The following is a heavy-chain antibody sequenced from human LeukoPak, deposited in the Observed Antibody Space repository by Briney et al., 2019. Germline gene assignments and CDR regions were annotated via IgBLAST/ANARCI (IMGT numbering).Heavy chain of an antibody. CDR1: GFTFSSYG. CDR3: ARGPSSIPDFDY. CDR2: IWYDGSNK. V-gene: IGHV3-33*01. Sequence: GRSLRLSCAASGFTFSSYGMHWVRQAPGEGLEWVAVIWYDGSNKYYADSVKGRFTISRDNSKNTLYLQMNSLRAEDTAVYYCARGPSSIPDFDYWGQGTLVTVSS. D-gene: IGHD2-2*01. J-gene: IGHJ4*02.